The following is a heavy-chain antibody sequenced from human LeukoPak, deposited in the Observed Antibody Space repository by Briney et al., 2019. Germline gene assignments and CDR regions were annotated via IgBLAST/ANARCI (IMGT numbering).Heavy chain of an antibody. CDR3: AKDQYTYGYDFFQH. J-gene: IGHJ1*01. Sequence: GGSLRLSCAASGFTVSSNYMSWVRQAPGKGLEWVSVIYSGGRTYYADPVKGRFTISRDNSKNTLYLQMNSLRPEDTAIYYCAKDQYTYGYDFFQHWGQGALVTVSS. D-gene: IGHD5-18*01. CDR1: GFTVSSNY. V-gene: IGHV3-53*01. CDR2: IYSGGRT.